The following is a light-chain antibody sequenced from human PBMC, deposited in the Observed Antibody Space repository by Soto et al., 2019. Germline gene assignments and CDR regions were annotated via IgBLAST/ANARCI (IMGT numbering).Light chain of an antibody. CDR1: SSNIGSNY. Sequence: QSVLTQPPSASGTPGQRVTISCSGSSSNIGSNYVYWYQQLPGTAPKLLIYRNNQRPSGVPDRFSGSKSGTSASLAISGRRSEDEADYYCAAWDDSRSGYVCGTGTKVTVL. V-gene: IGLV1-47*01. CDR3: AAWDDSRSGYV. J-gene: IGLJ1*01. CDR2: RNN.